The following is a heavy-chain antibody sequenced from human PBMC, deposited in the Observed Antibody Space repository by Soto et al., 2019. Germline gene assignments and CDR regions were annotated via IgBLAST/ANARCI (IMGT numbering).Heavy chain of an antibody. J-gene: IGHJ4*02. CDR2: ISGYNGNT. Sequence: QVQLVQSGAEVKKPGASVKVSCKASGYNFNIYGITWVRQAPGQGLEWMGWISGYNGNTDYAQKLQGRVTMTTDTYTSTAYMELRSLRSDDTAVYYCARDGGIEVDYWGQGALVTVSS. CDR1: GYNFNIYG. CDR3: ARDGGIEVDY. V-gene: IGHV1-18*01. D-gene: IGHD2-15*01.